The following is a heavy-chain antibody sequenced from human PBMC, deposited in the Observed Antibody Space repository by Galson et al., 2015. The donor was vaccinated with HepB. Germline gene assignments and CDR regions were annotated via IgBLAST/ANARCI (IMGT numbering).Heavy chain of an antibody. CDR1: GFTFANCA. CDR2: ISGSGDST. V-gene: IGHV3-23*01. Sequence: SLRLSCAASGFTFANCAMSWVRQAPGKELEWVSTISGSGDSTYYLDSVKGRFTISRDNSKNTLYLQMNSLRPDDTAVYYCAGGRGDYSKGLFDCWGRGSLVSVSS. CDR3: AGGRGDYSKGLFDC. J-gene: IGHJ4*02. D-gene: IGHD6-13*01.